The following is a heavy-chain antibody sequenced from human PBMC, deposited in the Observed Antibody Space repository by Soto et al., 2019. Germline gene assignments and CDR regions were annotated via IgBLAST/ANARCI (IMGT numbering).Heavy chain of an antibody. CDR2: NGHSGGT. CDR3: ARVDRGTATTVVDAFDI. D-gene: IGHD1-1*01. CDR1: GGSVSGANYY. V-gene: IGHV4-34*01. Sequence: QVQLQQWGAGLLKPSETLSLTCAVYGGSVSGANYYWSWIRQPPGKGLEWIGENGHSGGTHFNPSRESRLNTSVDTSTNQFSLKLSSVTAADTALYYCARVDRGTATTVVDAFDIWGPGTMVTVSS. J-gene: IGHJ3*02.